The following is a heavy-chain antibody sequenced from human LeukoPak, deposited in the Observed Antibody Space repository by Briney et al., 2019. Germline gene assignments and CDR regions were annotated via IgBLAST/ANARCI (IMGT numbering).Heavy chain of an antibody. D-gene: IGHD4/OR15-4a*01. J-gene: IGHJ4*02. Sequence: SETLSLTCTVSGGSISSGSYYWSWIRQPPGKGLEWIGYIYYSGSTNYNPSLKSRVTISVDTSKNQFSLKLSSVTAADTAVYYCARGLPNGRRYYFDYWGQGTLITVSS. CDR1: GGSISSGSYY. CDR3: ARGLPNGRRYYFDY. CDR2: IYYSGST. V-gene: IGHV4-61*01.